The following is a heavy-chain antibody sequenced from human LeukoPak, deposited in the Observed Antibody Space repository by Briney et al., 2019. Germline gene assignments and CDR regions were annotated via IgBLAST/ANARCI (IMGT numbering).Heavy chain of an antibody. J-gene: IGHJ6*03. D-gene: IGHD4-11*01. CDR2: IYTSGST. CDR3: ARGGVVTTDPYYYYYYMDV. CDR1: GGSISSYY. Sequence: PSEPLSLTCSVSGGSISSYYWSWIRQPAWKGLEWIGRIYTSGSTNYNPSLKSRVTMSVDTSKNQFSLKLSSVTAADTAVYYCARGGVVTTDPYYYYYYMDVWGKGTTVTVSS. V-gene: IGHV4-4*07.